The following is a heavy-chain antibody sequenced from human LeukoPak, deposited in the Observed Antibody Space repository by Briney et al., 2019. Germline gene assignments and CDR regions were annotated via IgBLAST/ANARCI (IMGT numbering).Heavy chain of an antibody. V-gene: IGHV1-69*13. Sequence: GASVKVSCKASGYTFTSYAMNWVRQAPGQGLEWMGGIIPIFGTANYAQKFQGRVTITADESTSTAYMELSSLRSEDTAVYYCARDHFELDVHYYYYGMDVWGQGTTVTVSS. D-gene: IGHD3/OR15-3a*01. J-gene: IGHJ6*02. CDR2: IIPIFGTA. CDR3: ARDHFELDVHYYYYGMDV. CDR1: GYTFTSYA.